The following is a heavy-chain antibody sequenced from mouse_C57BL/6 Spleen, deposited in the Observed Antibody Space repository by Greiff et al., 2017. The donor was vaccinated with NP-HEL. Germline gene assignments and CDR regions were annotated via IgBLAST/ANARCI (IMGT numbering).Heavy chain of an antibody. D-gene: IGHD2-5*01. J-gene: IGHJ2*01. V-gene: IGHV1-20*01. Sequence: VQLQQSGPELVKPGDSVKISCKASGYSFTGSFMNWVMQSHGQSLEWIGRINPYTGDTFYNQKFKGKATLTVDQSSSTAYMELRRLTSEDSAVNYCASESNYVFDYWGQGTTLTVSS. CDR3: ASESNYVFDY. CDR2: INPYTGDT. CDR1: GYSFTGSF.